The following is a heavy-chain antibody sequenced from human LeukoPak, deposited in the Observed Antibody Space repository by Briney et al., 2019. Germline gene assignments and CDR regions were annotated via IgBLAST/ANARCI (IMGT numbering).Heavy chain of an antibody. CDR2: ISSSRSPI. J-gene: IGHJ4*02. CDR3: ARAYRGAYYDNSGSIDY. V-gene: IGHV3-11*04. D-gene: IGHD3-22*01. Sequence: GGSLRLSCAASGFTFSDYYMSWIRQAPGKGLEWISYISSSRSPIYYADSVKGRFTISRDNAKNSLYLQMNSLRAEDTAVYYCARAYRGAYYDNSGSIDYWGQGTLVTVSS. CDR1: GFTFSDYY.